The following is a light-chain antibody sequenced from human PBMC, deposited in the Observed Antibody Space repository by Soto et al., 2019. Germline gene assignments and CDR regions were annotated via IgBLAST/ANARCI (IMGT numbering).Light chain of an antibody. J-gene: IGKJ1*01. V-gene: IGKV3-15*01. Sequence: IVMTQSPPTLCVYPWGRATLACRASQSVSSNLAWYQQNPGQSPRLLIYGASTRATGIPARFSRSGSGTDLTLTISRVEPEDFGVYYCPLHGSPRTVGLGTKVDIK. CDR2: GAS. CDR1: QSVSSN. CDR3: PLHGSPRT.